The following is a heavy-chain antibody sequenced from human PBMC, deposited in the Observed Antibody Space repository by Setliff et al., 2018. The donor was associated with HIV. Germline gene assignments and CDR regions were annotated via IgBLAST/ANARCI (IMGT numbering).Heavy chain of an antibody. Sequence: SVKVSCKASGGAFTNYAFSWVRRAPGQGLEWMGRIIPVYGTTDYAPQFQGRVTMTADKSRSTVYVDLNNLRSDDTATYYCAPDFGDNWFDPWGQGTLVTVSS. CDR1: GGAFTNYA. CDR3: APDFGDNWFDP. CDR2: IIPVYGTT. D-gene: IGHD4-17*01. V-gene: IGHV1-69*06. J-gene: IGHJ5*02.